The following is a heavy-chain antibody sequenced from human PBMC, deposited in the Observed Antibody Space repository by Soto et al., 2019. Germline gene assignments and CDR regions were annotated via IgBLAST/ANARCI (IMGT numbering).Heavy chain of an antibody. D-gene: IGHD3-3*02. CDR2: MFYGVST. J-gene: IGHJ4*02. V-gene: IGHV4-39*01. CDR3: ARLPSRHLVDY. Sequence: ETLSLSCPVSGTSINSSGYYWGWIRQPPGKGLEWIGSMFYGVSTYYNPSLKSRVTVSVDTSKNQFSLNLRSVTAADTAVYYCARLPSRHLVDYWGQGTQVTVYS. CDR1: GTSINSSGYY.